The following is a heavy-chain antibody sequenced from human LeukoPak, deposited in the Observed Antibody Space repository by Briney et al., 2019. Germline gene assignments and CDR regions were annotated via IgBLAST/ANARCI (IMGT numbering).Heavy chain of an antibody. D-gene: IGHD3-9*01. CDR2: INHGGST. CDR3: AGGYYDIPGPSNCMDV. CDR1: GGSFSGYY. J-gene: IGHJ6*03. Sequence: PSETLSLTCAVYGGSFSGYYWNWIRQPPGKGLEWIGEINHGGSTNYNPSLKSRVTISVDTSKNQFSLKLSSVTAADTAVYYCAGGYYDIPGPSNCMDVWGKGTTVTVSS. V-gene: IGHV4-34*01.